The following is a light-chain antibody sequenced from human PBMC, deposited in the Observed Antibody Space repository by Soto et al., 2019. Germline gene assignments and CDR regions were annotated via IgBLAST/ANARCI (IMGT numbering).Light chain of an antibody. Sequence: DIVMTQSPDSLAVSLGERATTGSRSGQAIFRDPTGGPLLAWYQQKPGQPPNLLIYWASTRESGVPDRFSGSGSGTDFTLTISSLQAEDVAVYYCQQFYNPPLFTFGQGTKLEI. CDR1: QAIFRDPTGGPL. CDR3: QQFYNPPLFT. CDR2: WAS. V-gene: IGKV4-1*01. J-gene: IGKJ2*01.